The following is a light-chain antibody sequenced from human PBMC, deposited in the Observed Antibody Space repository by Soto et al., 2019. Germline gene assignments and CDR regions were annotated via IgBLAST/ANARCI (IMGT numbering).Light chain of an antibody. J-gene: IGLJ1*01. CDR3: SSYTTSAPYV. CDR2: EVT. V-gene: IGLV2-14*01. Sequence: QSALTQPASVSGSPGQSITISCTGTSSDVGAYNFVSWYQHHPGRAPKLIIYEVTIRPSGVSNRFSGSKSGNTASLTISGLQAEDEADYYCSSYTTSAPYVFGSGNKLTVL. CDR1: SSDVGAYNF.